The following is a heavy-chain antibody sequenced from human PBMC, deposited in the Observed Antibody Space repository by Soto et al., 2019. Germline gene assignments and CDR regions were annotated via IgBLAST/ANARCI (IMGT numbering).Heavy chain of an antibody. CDR3: ARGLRCLEGLLQTSNWFDP. Sequence: QVPLVQSGAEVKKPGASVKVSCKASGYTFTSYDINWVRQATGQGLEWMGWMNPNSGNTGYAQKFQGRVTMTRNTSISTAYMELSSLRSEDTAVYYCARGLRCLEGLLQTSNWFDPWGQGTLVTVSS. CDR1: GYTFTSYD. CDR2: MNPNSGNT. D-gene: IGHD3-3*01. V-gene: IGHV1-8*01. J-gene: IGHJ5*02.